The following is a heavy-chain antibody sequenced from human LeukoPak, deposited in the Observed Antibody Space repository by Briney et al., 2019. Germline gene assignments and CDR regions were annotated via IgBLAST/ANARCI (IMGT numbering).Heavy chain of an antibody. CDR2: INHSGST. D-gene: IGHD3-22*01. Sequence: PSETLSLTCAVYGGSFSGYYWSWIRQPPGKGLEWIGEINHSGSTNYNPFLKSRVTISVDTSKNQFSLKLSSVTAADTAVYYCATSRQYYYDSSGYHDWGQGTLVTVSS. V-gene: IGHV4-34*01. J-gene: IGHJ4*02. CDR1: GGSFSGYY. CDR3: ATSRQYYYDSSGYHD.